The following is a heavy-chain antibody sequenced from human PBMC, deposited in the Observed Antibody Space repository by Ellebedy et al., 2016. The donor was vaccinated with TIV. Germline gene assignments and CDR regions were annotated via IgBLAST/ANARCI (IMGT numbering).Heavy chain of an antibody. Sequence: GESLKISCVASGFTFSSCWMSWVRQAPGKGLAWVSNIKEDGSKKDYVDSVKGRFTIYTDNANNFLYLQMNSLRADDTAVYYCVRQLNPNYWGQGTLVTVSS. D-gene: IGHD5-24*01. CDR1: GFTFSSCW. V-gene: IGHV3-7*03. CDR3: VRQLNPNY. J-gene: IGHJ4*02. CDR2: IKEDGSKK.